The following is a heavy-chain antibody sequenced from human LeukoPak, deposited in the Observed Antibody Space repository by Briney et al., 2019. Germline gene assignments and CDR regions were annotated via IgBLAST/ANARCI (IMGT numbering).Heavy chain of an antibody. CDR2: IYYSGST. CDR3: ARVPRVRGVLFDY. V-gene: IGHV4-39*01. J-gene: IGHJ4*02. CDR1: GGSLSSSSYY. D-gene: IGHD3-10*01. Sequence: SETLSLTCTVSGGSLSSSSYYWGWIRQPPGKGLEWIGSIYYSGSTYYNPSLKSRVTISVDTSKNQFSLKLSSVTAADTAVYYCARVPRVRGVLFDYWGQGTLVTVSS.